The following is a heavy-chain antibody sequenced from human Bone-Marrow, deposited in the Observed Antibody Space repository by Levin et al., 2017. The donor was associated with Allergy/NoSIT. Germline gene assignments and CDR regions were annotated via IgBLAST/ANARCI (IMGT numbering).Heavy chain of an antibody. Sequence: PGGSLRLSCAASGFSFSSFPMSWVRQVPGGGLEWVSTIGGDGAEILYRDSVKGRFTISRDDSKNTVYLEMNRLRAEDTAVYYCAKKEKSGWHLNFHHWGQGTLVTVSS. D-gene: IGHD6-19*01. J-gene: IGHJ1*01. CDR3: AKKEKSGWHLNFHH. CDR1: GFSFSSFP. CDR2: IGGDGAEI. V-gene: IGHV3-23*01.